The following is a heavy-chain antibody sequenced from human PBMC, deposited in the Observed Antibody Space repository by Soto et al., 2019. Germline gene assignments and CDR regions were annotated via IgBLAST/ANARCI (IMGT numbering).Heavy chain of an antibody. CDR2: IYYSGST. CDR3: ARLMEENDYGDPWTVYFDY. V-gene: IGHV4-31*03. CDR1: GGSISSGGYY. D-gene: IGHD4-17*01. J-gene: IGHJ4*02. Sequence: SETLSLTCTVSGGSISSGGYYWSWIRQHPGKGLEWIGYIYYSGSTYYNPSLKSRVTISVDTSKNQFSLKLSSVTAADTAVYYCARLMEENDYGDPWTVYFDYWGQGTLVTVSS.